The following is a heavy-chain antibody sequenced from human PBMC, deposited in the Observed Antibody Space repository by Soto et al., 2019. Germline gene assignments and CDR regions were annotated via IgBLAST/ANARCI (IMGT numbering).Heavy chain of an antibody. D-gene: IGHD3-10*01. V-gene: IGHV3-30-3*01. Sequence: QVQLVESGGGVVRSGRSLRLSCAASGFTFISYAMHWVRQAPGKGLEWVAVISFDGSTEYYADSVKGRFTISRDNSKNTVYLQMNSLRSEDTAVYYCARSRHGSGSYTHFYYGFDVWGQGTTVTVSS. J-gene: IGHJ6*02. CDR2: ISFDGSTE. CDR3: ARSRHGSGSYTHFYYGFDV. CDR1: GFTFISYA.